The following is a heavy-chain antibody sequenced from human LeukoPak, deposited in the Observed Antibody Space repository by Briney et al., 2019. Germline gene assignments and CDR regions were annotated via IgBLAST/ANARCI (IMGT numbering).Heavy chain of an antibody. V-gene: IGHV3-21*01. CDR2: ITSRSSYI. CDR3: VRDFLSPMSFYMDV. Sequence: GGSLRLSCAASEFTFSSYTMNWVRQAPGKGLEWVSSITSRSSYIYYVDSVKGRFTISRDNAKNSLYLQMNSLRAEDTAVYYCVRDFLSPMSFYMDVWGKGTTVTVSS. CDR1: EFTFSSYT. J-gene: IGHJ6*03. D-gene: IGHD3-10*02.